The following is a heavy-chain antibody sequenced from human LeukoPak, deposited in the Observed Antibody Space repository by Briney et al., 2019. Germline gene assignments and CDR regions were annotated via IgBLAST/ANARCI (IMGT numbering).Heavy chain of an antibody. D-gene: IGHD2-2*01. Sequence: SETLSLTCAVYGGSFGGYYWSWIRQPPGKGLEWIGEINHSGSSNYNPSLKSRVTISVDTSKNQFSLKLSSVTAADTAVYYCARHRRYCSSTSCSDSGYDDYWGQGTLVTVSS. CDR1: GGSFGGYY. J-gene: IGHJ4*02. CDR3: ARHRRYCSSTSCSDSGYDDY. V-gene: IGHV4-34*01. CDR2: INHSGSS.